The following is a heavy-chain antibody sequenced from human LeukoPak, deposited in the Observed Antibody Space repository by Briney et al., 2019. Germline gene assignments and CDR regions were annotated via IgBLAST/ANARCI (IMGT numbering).Heavy chain of an antibody. J-gene: IGHJ4*02. CDR2: ISRSGDT. CDR1: GASISSSGYY. CDR3: AREGSSGYDFDY. V-gene: IGHV4-31*03. Sequence: PSETLSLTCTVSGASISSSGYYWSWIRQHPGKGLEWIAYISRSGDTYYNPSRKSRLIISIDTSTHQFFLRLTSVTAADTAVYYCAREGSSGYDFDYWGQGTLVTVSS. D-gene: IGHD5-12*01.